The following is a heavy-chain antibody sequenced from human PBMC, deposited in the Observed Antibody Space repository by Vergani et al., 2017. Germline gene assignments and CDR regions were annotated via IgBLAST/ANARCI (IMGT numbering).Heavy chain of an antibody. J-gene: IGHJ3*02. CDR3: ARYCGGDCYLQDAFDI. CDR2: ISSNGGST. CDR1: GFTFSSYA. D-gene: IGHD2-21*02. V-gene: IGHV3-64D*06. Sequence: EVQLVESGGGLVQPGGSLRLSCSASGFTFSSYAMHWVRQAPGKGLEYVSAISSNGGSTYYADSVKGRFTISRDNSKNTLYLQMSSLRAEDTAVYYCARYCGGDCYLQDAFDIWGQGKMVTVSS.